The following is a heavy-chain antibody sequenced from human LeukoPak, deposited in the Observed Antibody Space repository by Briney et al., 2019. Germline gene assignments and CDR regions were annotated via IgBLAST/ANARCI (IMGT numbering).Heavy chain of an antibody. Sequence: SVKVSCKASGGTFSSYAISWVRQAPGQGLEWMGGIIPIFGTANYAQKFQGRVTITADKSISTAYLQWSSLKASDTAMYYCAIGGYSYEGNGMDVWGKGTTVTVSS. CDR1: GGTFSSYA. V-gene: IGHV1-69*06. J-gene: IGHJ6*04. CDR2: IIPIFGTA. CDR3: AIGGYSYEGNGMDV. D-gene: IGHD5-18*01.